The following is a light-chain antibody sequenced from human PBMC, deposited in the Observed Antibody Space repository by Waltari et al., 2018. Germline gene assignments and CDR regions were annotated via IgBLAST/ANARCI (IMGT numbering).Light chain of an antibody. J-gene: IGLJ2*01. CDR1: ILSVYY. CDR3: SSRDSSGDVV. V-gene: IGLV3-19*01. CDR2: GKN. Sequence: SSELTQDPAVSVALGQPVRITCQGDILSVYYSNWCQQKPGQAPLLVIYGKNHRPSGIPDRFSASTSRNTASLTITGAQAEDEAHYYCSSRDSSGDVVFGGGTKLTVL.